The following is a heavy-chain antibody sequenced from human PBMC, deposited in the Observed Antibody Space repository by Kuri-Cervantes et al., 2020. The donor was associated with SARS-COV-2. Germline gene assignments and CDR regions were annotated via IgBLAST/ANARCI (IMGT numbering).Heavy chain of an antibody. D-gene: IGHD3-22*01. Sequence: ASVKVSCKASGYTFTSYGISWVRQAPGQGLEWMGWISAYNGNTNHAQKLQGRVTMTTDTSTSTAYMELRSLRSDDTAVYYCAREGYYDSSGYFGDYVRMDVWGQGTTVTVSS. CDR2: ISAYNGNT. V-gene: IGHV1-18*01. J-gene: IGHJ6*02. CDR3: AREGYYDSSGYFGDYVRMDV. CDR1: GYTFTSYG.